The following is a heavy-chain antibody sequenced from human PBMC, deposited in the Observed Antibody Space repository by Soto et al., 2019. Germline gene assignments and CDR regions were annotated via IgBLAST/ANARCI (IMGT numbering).Heavy chain of an antibody. CDR1: GGSISSYY. CDR2: IYYSGST. Sequence: PSETLTLTCTVSGGSISSYYWSWIRQPPGKGLEWIGYIYYSGSTNYNPSLKSRVTISVDTSKNQFSLKLSSVTAADTAVYYCARTKDDDILTGYYNNYYYYYMDVWGKGTTVT. V-gene: IGHV4-59*01. D-gene: IGHD3-9*01. J-gene: IGHJ6*03. CDR3: ARTKDDDILTGYYNNYYYYYMDV.